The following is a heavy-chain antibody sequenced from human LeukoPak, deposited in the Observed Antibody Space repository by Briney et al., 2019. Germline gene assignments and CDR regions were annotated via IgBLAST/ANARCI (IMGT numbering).Heavy chain of an antibody. J-gene: IGHJ4*02. Sequence: SETLSLTCTVSGGSISSGSYYWGWIRQPPGRGLEWIGSIYYSGSTYYNPSLKSRVTIFIDTSKNQFSLRLSSVTAADTAVYYCAILHQLGKDYWGQGTLVTVSS. CDR2: IYYSGST. D-gene: IGHD7-27*01. CDR1: GGSISSGSYY. CDR3: AILHQLGKDY. V-gene: IGHV4-39*01.